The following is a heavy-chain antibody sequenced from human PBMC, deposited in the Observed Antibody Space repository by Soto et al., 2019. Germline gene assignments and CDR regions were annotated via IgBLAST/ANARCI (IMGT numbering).Heavy chain of an antibody. Sequence: PSQTLSLTCDISGDSVSSNSAGWNWIRQTPSRGLEWLGRTYYKSKWYYTYAASVKSRITVSPDTSKNQFSLQLTSVTPEDTAVYYCARGSWDDVSGHYYMDVWDKGTLVTSP. V-gene: IGHV6-1*01. CDR2: TYYKSKWYY. J-gene: IGHJ6*03. D-gene: IGHD1-1*01. CDR1: GDSVSSNSAG. CDR3: ARGSWDDVSGHYYMDV.